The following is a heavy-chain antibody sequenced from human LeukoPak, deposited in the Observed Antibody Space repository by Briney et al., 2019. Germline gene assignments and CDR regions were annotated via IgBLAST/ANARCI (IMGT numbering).Heavy chain of an antibody. CDR1: GYSLTSYW. CDR3: ASRIAAALDY. J-gene: IGHJ4*02. V-gene: IGHV5-51*01. D-gene: IGHD6-13*01. CDR2: IYPGDSDT. Sequence: GESLKISRKGSGYSLTSYWIGRVRQMPGKGLEWMGIIYPGDSDTRYSPSFQGQVTISADKSISTAYLQWSSLKASDTAMYYCASRIAAALDYWGQGTLVTVSS.